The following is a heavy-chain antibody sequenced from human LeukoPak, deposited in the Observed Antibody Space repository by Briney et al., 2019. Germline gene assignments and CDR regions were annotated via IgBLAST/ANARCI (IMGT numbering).Heavy chain of an antibody. V-gene: IGHV3-48*04. D-gene: IGHD1-14*01. Sequence: GGSLRLSCAASGFTFSSYSMNWVRQAPGKGLEWVSYISSSSSTIYYADSVKGRFTISRDNAKNSLYLQMNSLRAEDTAVYYCSSGTILDYWGQGTLVTVSS. CDR2: ISSSSSTI. J-gene: IGHJ4*02. CDR3: SSGTILDY. CDR1: GFTFSSYS.